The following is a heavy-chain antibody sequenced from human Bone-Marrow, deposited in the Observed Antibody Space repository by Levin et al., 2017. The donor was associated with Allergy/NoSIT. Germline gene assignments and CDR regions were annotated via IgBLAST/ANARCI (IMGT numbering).Heavy chain of an antibody. Sequence: PGGSLRLSCKASGYTFTGYYMHWVRQAPGQGLEWMGWINPNSGGTNYAQKFQGRVTMTRDTSISTAYMELSRLRSDDTAVYYCARVFYCSGGSCYLALGYWGQGTLVTVSS. CDR3: ARVFYCSGGSCYLALGY. CDR1: GYTFTGYY. CDR2: INPNSGGT. J-gene: IGHJ4*02. D-gene: IGHD2-15*01. V-gene: IGHV1-2*02.